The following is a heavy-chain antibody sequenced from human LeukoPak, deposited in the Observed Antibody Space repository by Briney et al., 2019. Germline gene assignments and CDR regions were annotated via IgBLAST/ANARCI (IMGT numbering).Heavy chain of an antibody. CDR1: GFTFSDYY. D-gene: IGHD3-22*01. Sequence: PGGSLRLSCAAPGFTFSDYYMSWIRQAPGKGLEWVSYISSSGSTIYYADSVKGRFTISRDNAKNSLHLRMNSLRAEDTAVYYCARAFGYDSSGYYYVQYYYYYGMDVWGQGTTVTVSS. J-gene: IGHJ6*02. CDR2: ISSSGSTI. V-gene: IGHV3-11*01. CDR3: ARAFGYDSSGYYYVQYYYYYGMDV.